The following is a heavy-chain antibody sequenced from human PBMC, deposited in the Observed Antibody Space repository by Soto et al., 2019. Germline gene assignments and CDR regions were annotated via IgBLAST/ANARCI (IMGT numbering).Heavy chain of an antibody. CDR2: INAGNGNT. V-gene: IGHV1-3*01. J-gene: IGHJ4*02. Sequence: GASVKVSCKASGYTFTSYAMHWVRQAPGQRLEWMGWINAGNGNTKYSQKFQGRVTITRDTSASTAYMELSSLRSEDTAVYYCARDQGYCSSTSCFQGYWGQGTLVTVSS. CDR3: ARDQGYCSSTSCFQGY. CDR1: GYTFTSYA. D-gene: IGHD2-2*01.